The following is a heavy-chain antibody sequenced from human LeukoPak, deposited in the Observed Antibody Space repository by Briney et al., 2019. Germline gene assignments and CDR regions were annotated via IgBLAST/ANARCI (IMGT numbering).Heavy chain of an antibody. CDR3: ATDTNYYDSSGYYSRGDY. CDR1: GVSLSNYY. J-gene: IGHJ4*02. Sequence: SETLSLTCTVSGVSLSNYYWSWIRQPAGKGLEWIGRIYTSGNTNYNPSLKSRVTMSVDTSKNQFSLKLSSVTAADTAVYYCATDTNYYDSSGYYSRGDYWGQGTLVTVPS. V-gene: IGHV4-4*07. CDR2: IYTSGNT. D-gene: IGHD3-22*01.